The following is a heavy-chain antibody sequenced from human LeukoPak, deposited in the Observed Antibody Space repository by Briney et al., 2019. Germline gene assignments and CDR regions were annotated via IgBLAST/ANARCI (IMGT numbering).Heavy chain of an antibody. D-gene: IGHD3-22*01. Sequence: AASVKVSCKASGYTFTVYYMHWVRQAPGQGLEWMGWINPNSGGTNYAQKFQGRVTMTRGTSISTAYMELSRLRSDDTAVYYCATVTMIVVVKGEGHLFDYWGQGTLVTVSS. V-gene: IGHV1-2*02. CDR2: INPNSGGT. CDR1: GYTFTVYY. J-gene: IGHJ4*02. CDR3: ATVTMIVVVKGEGHLFDY.